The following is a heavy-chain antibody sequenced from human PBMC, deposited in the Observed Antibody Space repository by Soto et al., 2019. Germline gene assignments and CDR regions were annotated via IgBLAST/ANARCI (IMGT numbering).Heavy chain of an antibody. CDR3: ARADVGVRGVISSGMDV. CDR1: GGSFSGYY. Sequence: QVQLQQWGAGLLKPSETLSLTCAVYGGSFSGYYWSWIHQPPGKGLEWIGEINHSGSTNYNPSLKSRVTISVDTSKNQFSLKLSSVTAADTAVYYCARADVGVRGVISSGMDVWGQGTTVTVSS. J-gene: IGHJ6*02. CDR2: INHSGST. D-gene: IGHD3-10*01. V-gene: IGHV4-34*01.